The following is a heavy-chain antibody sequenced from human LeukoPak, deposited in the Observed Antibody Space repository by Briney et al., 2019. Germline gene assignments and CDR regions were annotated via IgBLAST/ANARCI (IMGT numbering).Heavy chain of an antibody. CDR1: GGSISSYY. V-gene: IGHV4-59*01. CDR2: IYYSGST. D-gene: IGHD3-22*01. Sequence: SETLSLTCTVSGGSISSYYWSWIRQPPGKGLEWIGYIYYSGSTNYNPSLKSRVTISVDTSKNQFSLKLSSVTAADTAVYYCARGLGYFDYWGQGTLGTVSS. J-gene: IGHJ4*02. CDR3: ARGLGYFDY.